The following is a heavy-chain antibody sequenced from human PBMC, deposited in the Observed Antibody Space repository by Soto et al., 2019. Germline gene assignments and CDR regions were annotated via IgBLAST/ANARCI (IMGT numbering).Heavy chain of an antibody. CDR1: GDSISSRSYY. Sequence: LQESGPGLVKPSETLSLTCSVFGDSISSRSYYWAWLRRPPGMGLEWIASISYTGNNYYNPSLTGRAAISGDTSKNQFSLKLSFVTAADTAVYYCARFSWYDGDSITNSYMDFWGNGATVTVSS. CDR2: ISYTGNN. CDR3: ARFSWYDGDSITNSYMDF. J-gene: IGHJ6*03. D-gene: IGHD6-13*01. V-gene: IGHV4-39*01.